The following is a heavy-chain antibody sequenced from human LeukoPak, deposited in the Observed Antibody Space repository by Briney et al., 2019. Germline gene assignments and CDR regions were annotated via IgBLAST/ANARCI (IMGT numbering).Heavy chain of an antibody. Sequence: GGSLRLSCAASGFTFSSYWMSWVRQAPGKGLEWVANIKQDGSEKYYVDSVKGRFTISRDNAKNSLYLQMNSLRAEDTAVYYCAKGLSIPFPQLFDYWGQGTLVTVSS. CDR2: IKQDGSEK. CDR1: GFTFSSYW. J-gene: IGHJ4*02. V-gene: IGHV3-7*01. CDR3: AKGLSIPFPQLFDY. D-gene: IGHD2-2*01.